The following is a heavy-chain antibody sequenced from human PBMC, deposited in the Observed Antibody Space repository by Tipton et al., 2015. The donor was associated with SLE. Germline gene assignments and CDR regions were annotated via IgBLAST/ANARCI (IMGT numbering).Heavy chain of an antibody. V-gene: IGHV3-33*01. Sequence: RSLRLSCAASGFTFSSYGMHWVRQAPGKGLEWVAVIWYDGSNKYYADSVKGRFTISRDNSKNTLYLQMNSLRAEDTAVYYCAGRTLPRGYFQHWGQGTLVTVSS. CDR1: GFTFSSYG. CDR3: AGRTLPRGYFQH. CDR2: IWYDGSNK. D-gene: IGHD3-16*01. J-gene: IGHJ1*01.